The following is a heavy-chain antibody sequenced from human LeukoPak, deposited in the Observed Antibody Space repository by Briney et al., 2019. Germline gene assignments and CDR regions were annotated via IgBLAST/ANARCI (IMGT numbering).Heavy chain of an antibody. D-gene: IGHD6-19*01. V-gene: IGHV4-30-2*01. Sequence: SETLSLTCAVSGGSISSGGYSWSWIRQPPGKGLEWIGYIYHSGSTYYNPSLKSRVTISVDRSKNQFSLKLSSVTAADTAVYYCARDHSVAPYYYYSMDVWGKGTTVTVSS. CDR2: IYHSGST. CDR1: GGSISSGGYS. CDR3: ARDHSVAPYYYYSMDV. J-gene: IGHJ6*03.